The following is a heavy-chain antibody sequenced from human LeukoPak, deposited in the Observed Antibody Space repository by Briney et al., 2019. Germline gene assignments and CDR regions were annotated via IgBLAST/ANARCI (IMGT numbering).Heavy chain of an antibody. CDR2: IWSDESNK. J-gene: IGHJ4*02. V-gene: IGHV3-33*01. Sequence: GGSLRLSCAASGFTFSNYGMHWVRQAPGKGLEWVAVIWSDESNKYYADSVKGRFTISRDNFKNTLYLHMNRLRAEDTTVYYCARDHGYAFDYWGQGTLVTVSS. D-gene: IGHD5-12*01. CDR1: GFTFSNYG. CDR3: ARDHGYAFDY.